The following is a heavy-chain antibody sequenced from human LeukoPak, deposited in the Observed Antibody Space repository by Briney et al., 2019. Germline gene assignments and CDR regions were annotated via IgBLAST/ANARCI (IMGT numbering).Heavy chain of an antibody. V-gene: IGHV1-18*01. D-gene: IGHD3/OR15-3a*01. J-gene: IGHJ3*02. CDR3: ARDRSILDWLNAFDI. CDR2: ISAYNGNT. Sequence: ASVKVSCKASGYTFTSYGISWVRQAPGQGLEWMGWISAYNGNTNYAQKLQGRVTMTTDTSTSTAYMELRSLRSDDPAVYYCARDRSILDWLNAFDIWGQGTMVTVSS. CDR1: GYTFTSYG.